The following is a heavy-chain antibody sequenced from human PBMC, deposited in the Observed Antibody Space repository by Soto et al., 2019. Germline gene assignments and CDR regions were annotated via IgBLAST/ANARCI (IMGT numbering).Heavy chain of an antibody. J-gene: IGHJ4*01. CDR1: GDSISSGDYY. CDR3: ARDLDTATYFDY. Sequence: PSETLSLTCTVSGDSISSGDYYWSWIRQPPGKGLEWIGYIYYSGSTYYNPSLKSRVTMSVDTSKNQFSLKLDSVTAADTAVYYCARDLDTATYFDYWGHGTLVTVSS. CDR2: IYYSGST. D-gene: IGHD5-18*01. V-gene: IGHV4-30-4*01.